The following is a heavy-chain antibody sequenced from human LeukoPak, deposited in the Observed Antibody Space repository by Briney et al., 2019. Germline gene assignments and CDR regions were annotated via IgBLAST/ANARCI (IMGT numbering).Heavy chain of an antibody. CDR1: GFTFDDYA. D-gene: IGHD6-13*01. V-gene: IGHV3-9*03. CDR2: ISWNSGSI. Sequence: GGSLRLSCAASGFTFDDYAMHWVRQAPGKGLEWVSGISWNSGSIGYADSVKGRFTISRDNAKNSLYLQMNSLRAEDMALYYCAKDIGGTYSSSWYGAFDIWGQGTMVTVSS. J-gene: IGHJ3*02. CDR3: AKDIGGTYSSSWYGAFDI.